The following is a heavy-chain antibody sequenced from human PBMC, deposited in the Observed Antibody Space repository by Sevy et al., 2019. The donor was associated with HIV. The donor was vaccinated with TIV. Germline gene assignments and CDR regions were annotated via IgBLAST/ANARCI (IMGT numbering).Heavy chain of an antibody. D-gene: IGHD2-15*01. CDR2: IIPIFGTA. V-gene: IGHV1-69*06. J-gene: IGHJ6*03. CDR3: ARDGLNCSGGSCYSVLYYMDV. CDR1: GGTFSSYA. Sequence: ASVKVSCKASGGTFSSYAISWVRQAPGQGLEWMGGIIPIFGTANYAQKFQGRVTITADKSTSTAYMELSSLRSEDTAVYYCARDGLNCSGGSCYSVLYYMDVWGRGTTVTVSS.